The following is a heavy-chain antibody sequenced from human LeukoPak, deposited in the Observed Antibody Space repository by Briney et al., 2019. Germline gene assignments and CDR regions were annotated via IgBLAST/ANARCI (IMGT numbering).Heavy chain of an antibody. Sequence: SQTLSLTCTVSGYSISSGYYWGWIRQPPGKGLEWIGSIYHSGSTYYNPSLKSRVTISVDTSKNQFSLKLSSVTAADTAVYYCAREGGVLWFGEPGGFDYWGQGTLVTVSS. CDR1: GYSISSGYY. CDR2: IYHSGST. V-gene: IGHV4-38-2*02. D-gene: IGHD3-10*01. J-gene: IGHJ4*02. CDR3: AREGGVLWFGEPGGFDY.